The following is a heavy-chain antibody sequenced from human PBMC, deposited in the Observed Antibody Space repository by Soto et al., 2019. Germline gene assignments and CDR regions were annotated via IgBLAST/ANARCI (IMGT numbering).Heavy chain of an antibody. CDR1: GGSISSGDYY. V-gene: IGHV4-30-4*01. J-gene: IGHJ4*02. D-gene: IGHD2-15*01. CDR2: IYYSGST. Sequence: QVQLQESGPGLVKPSLTLSLTCTVSGGSISSGDYYWSWIRQPPGKGLEWIGYIYYSGSTYYNPARKGRVTISVDTPKNQFSLKVSSVTAADTAVYYCARGNTPLDYWGQGTLVTVSS. CDR3: ARGNTPLDY.